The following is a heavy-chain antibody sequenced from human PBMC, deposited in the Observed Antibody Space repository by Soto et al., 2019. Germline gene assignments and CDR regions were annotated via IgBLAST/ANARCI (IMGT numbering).Heavy chain of an antibody. D-gene: IGHD3-3*01. V-gene: IGHV3-23*01. CDR2: ISGSGGST. Sequence: GGSLRLSCAASGFTFSSYAMSWVRQAPGKGLEWVSAISGSGGSTYYADSVKGRFTISRDNSKNTLYLQMNSLRAEDTAVYYCAKDQGVAIFGVVISNSPYDYWGQGTLVTVSS. CDR3: AKDQGVAIFGVVISNSPYDY. CDR1: GFTFSSYA. J-gene: IGHJ4*02.